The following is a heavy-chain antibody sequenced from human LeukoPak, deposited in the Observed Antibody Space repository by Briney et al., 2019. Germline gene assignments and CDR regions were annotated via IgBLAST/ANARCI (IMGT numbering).Heavy chain of an antibody. CDR1: GFTFSSYA. CDR3: VKVWDSSGYYYYFDY. J-gene: IGHJ4*02. D-gene: IGHD3-22*01. V-gene: IGHV3-23*01. Sequence: GGSLRLSCAASGFTFSSYAMSWVRQAPGKGLEWISLIGRSGGNTYYADSVKGHFTISRDNSKNTLYLQMNSLRADDPAVYYCVKVWDSSGYYYYFDYWGQGTLVTVSS. CDR2: IGRSGGNT.